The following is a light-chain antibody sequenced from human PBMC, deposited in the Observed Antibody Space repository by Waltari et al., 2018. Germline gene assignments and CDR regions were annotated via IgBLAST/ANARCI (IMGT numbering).Light chain of an antibody. J-gene: IGKJ1*01. V-gene: IGKV3-20*01. CDR3: QHYLRLPVT. Sequence: EIVLTQSPGTLSLSPGERATLSCRASQSVSRALAWYQQKPGQAPRLLIYGASNRATGIPDRVSGSWSGTDFSLTISRLEPEDFAVYYCQHYLRLPVTFGQGTKVEIK. CDR1: QSVSRA. CDR2: GAS.